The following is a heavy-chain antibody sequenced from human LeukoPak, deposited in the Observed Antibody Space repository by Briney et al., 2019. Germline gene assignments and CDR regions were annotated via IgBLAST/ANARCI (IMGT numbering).Heavy chain of an antibody. CDR2: INEGSNNI. V-gene: IGHV3-48*01. J-gene: IGHJ4*02. D-gene: IGHD5-24*01. CDR1: GFTFSSYA. CDR3: ARDDLTNGYNGNF. Sequence: GGSLRLSCAASGFTFSSYAMHWVRQAPGKGLEWISYINEGSNNIFYADSVKGRFTISRDNAKNSLHLQMNSLRVDDTAVYYCARDDLTNGYNGNFWGQGTLVTVSS.